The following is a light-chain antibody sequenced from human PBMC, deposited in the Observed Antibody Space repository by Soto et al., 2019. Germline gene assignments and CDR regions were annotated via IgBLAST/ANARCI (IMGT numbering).Light chain of an antibody. J-gene: IGLJ2*01. CDR2: RNN. CDR1: SSNIGSNY. Sequence: QPVLTQPPSASATPGQRVTISCSGSSSNIGSNYVYWYQQLPGTAPKLLIYRNNQRPSGVPDRFSGSKSGTSALLAISGLRSEDEADYYCAAWDDSLSGVVFGGGTKLTVL. V-gene: IGLV1-47*01. CDR3: AAWDDSLSGVV.